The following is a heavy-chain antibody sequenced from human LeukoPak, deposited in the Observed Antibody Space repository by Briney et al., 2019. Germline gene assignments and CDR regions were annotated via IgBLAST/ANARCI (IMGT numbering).Heavy chain of an antibody. CDR1: GYTFTSYY. Sequence: GASVKVSCKASGYTFTSYYMHWVRQAPGQGLEWMGWINPNSGGTNYAQKFQGRVTMTRDTSISTAYMELRSLRSDDTAVYYCARDRYGHNWFDPWGQGTLVTVSS. D-gene: IGHD1-1*01. CDR3: ARDRYGHNWFDP. CDR2: INPNSGGT. V-gene: IGHV1-2*02. J-gene: IGHJ5*02.